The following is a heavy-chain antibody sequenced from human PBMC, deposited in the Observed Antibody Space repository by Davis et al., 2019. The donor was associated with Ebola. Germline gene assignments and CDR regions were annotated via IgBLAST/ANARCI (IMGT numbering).Heavy chain of an antibody. Sequence: ASVTVSCKASGGTFSSYAISWVRQAPGQRLEWMGWINAGNGNTKYSQKFQGRVTITRDTSASTAYMELSRLRSDDTAVYYCARVGTATTTFDYWGQGTLVTVSS. D-gene: IGHD5-24*01. CDR2: INAGNGNT. CDR3: ARVGTATTTFDY. V-gene: IGHV1-3*01. J-gene: IGHJ4*02. CDR1: GGTFSSYA.